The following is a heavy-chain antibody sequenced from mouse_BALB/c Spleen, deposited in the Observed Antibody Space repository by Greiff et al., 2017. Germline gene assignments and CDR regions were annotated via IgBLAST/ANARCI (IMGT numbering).Heavy chain of an antibody. Sequence: EVQLQESGGGLVQPGGSLRLSCATSGFTFTDYYMSWVRQPPGKALEWLGFIRNKANGYTTEYSASVKGRFTISRDNSQSILYLQMNTLRAEDSATYYCARDGDYDGGFAYWGQGTLVTVSA. CDR1: GFTFTDYY. D-gene: IGHD2-4*01. V-gene: IGHV7-3*02. CDR2: IRNKANGYTT. CDR3: ARDGDYDGGFAY. J-gene: IGHJ3*01.